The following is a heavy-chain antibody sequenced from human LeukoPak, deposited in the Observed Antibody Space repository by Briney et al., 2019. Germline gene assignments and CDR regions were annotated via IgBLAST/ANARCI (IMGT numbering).Heavy chain of an antibody. J-gene: IGHJ4*02. D-gene: IGHD2-21*02. CDR2: IYTSGNT. CDR1: GGSISSGTYY. CDR3: ARDRDCGGDCHIFDY. V-gene: IGHV4-61*02. Sequence: SETLSLTCTVSGGSISSGTYYWSWIRQPAGKGLEWIGRIYTSGNTNYNPSLKSRVTISVDTSKNQFSLKLSSVIAADTAVYFCARDRDCGGDCHIFDYWGQGTLVTVSS.